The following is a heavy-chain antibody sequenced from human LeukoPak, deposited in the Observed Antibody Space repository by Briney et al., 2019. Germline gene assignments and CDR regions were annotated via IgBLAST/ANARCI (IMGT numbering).Heavy chain of an antibody. CDR1: GDSFSSYT. J-gene: IGHJ4*02. D-gene: IGHD6-13*01. CDR3: AGYSSSWSSSLDF. Sequence: GASVKVSCKSSGDSFSSYTITWVRQAPGQGLEWVGRIIPTLGTASYAQKFQDRVTITTDESTSTAYVELNSLTSGDTAVYYCAGYSSSWSSSLDFWGQGTLVTVSS. CDR2: IIPTLGTA. V-gene: IGHV1-69*16.